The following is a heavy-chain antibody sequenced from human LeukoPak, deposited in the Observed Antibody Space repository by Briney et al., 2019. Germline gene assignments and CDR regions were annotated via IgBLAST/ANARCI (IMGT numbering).Heavy chain of an antibody. J-gene: IGHJ4*02. CDR3: ARDRVFYDSSGYSWDY. CDR2: ISSSGSTI. Sequence: GSLRLSCAASGFTFSDYYMSWIRQAPGKGLEWVSYISSSGSTIYYADSVKGRFTISRDNAKNSLYLQMNSLRAEDTAVYYCARDRVFYDSSGYSWDYWGQGTLVTVSS. V-gene: IGHV3-11*04. D-gene: IGHD3-22*01. CDR1: GFTFSDYY.